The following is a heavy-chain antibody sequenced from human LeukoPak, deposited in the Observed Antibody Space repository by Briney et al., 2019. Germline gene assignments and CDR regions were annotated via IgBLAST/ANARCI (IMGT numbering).Heavy chain of an antibody. Sequence: ASETLSLTCTVSGGSISSGGYYWSWLRQHPGKGLEWIGYIYYSGSTYYNPSLKSRVTISVDTSKNQFSLKLSSVTAADTAVYYCARVRAWGVILRSWYFDLWGRGTLVTVSS. CDR1: GGSISSGGYY. D-gene: IGHD3-10*01. V-gene: IGHV4-31*03. J-gene: IGHJ2*01. CDR3: ARVRAWGVILRSWYFDL. CDR2: IYYSGST.